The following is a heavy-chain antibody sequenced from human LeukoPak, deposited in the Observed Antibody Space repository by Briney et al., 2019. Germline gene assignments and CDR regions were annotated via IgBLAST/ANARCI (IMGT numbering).Heavy chain of an antibody. V-gene: IGHV4-4*07. CDR2: IYTSGST. CDR1: GGSISSYY. CDR3: ARDLPPDNWFDP. J-gene: IGHJ5*02. Sequence: PSETLSLTCTVSGGSISSYYWSWIRQPAGKGLEWIGRIYTSGSTNYNPSFKSRVTISVDKSKNQFSLKLSSVTAADTAVYYCARDLPPDNWFDPWGQGTLVTVSS.